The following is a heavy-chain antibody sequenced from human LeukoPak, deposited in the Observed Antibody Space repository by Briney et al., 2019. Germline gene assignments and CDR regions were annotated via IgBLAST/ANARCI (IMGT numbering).Heavy chain of an antibody. Sequence: PGGSLRLSCAASGFTFSDYYMSWIRQAPGKGLEWVSYISSSSSYTKYADSVKGRFTISRDNAKNSLYLQVNSLRAEDTAVYYRARGTGTTAYFDYWGQGTLVTVSS. D-gene: IGHD1-1*01. CDR1: GFTFSDYY. V-gene: IGHV3-11*06. J-gene: IGHJ4*02. CDR3: ARGTGTTAYFDY. CDR2: ISSSSSYT.